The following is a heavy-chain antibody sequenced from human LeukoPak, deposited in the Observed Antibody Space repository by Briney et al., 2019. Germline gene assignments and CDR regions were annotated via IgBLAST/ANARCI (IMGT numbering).Heavy chain of an antibody. Sequence: SETLSLTCTASGYSISSGYYWGWIRQPPGKGLEWIGSIYHSGSTYYNPSLKSRVTISVDTSKNQFSLKLSSVTAADTAVYYCARLRYYYDSSGHQPPHYWGQGTLVTVSS. CDR3: ARLRYYYDSSGHQPPHY. D-gene: IGHD3-22*01. V-gene: IGHV4-38-2*02. CDR2: IYHSGST. CDR1: GYSISSGYY. J-gene: IGHJ4*02.